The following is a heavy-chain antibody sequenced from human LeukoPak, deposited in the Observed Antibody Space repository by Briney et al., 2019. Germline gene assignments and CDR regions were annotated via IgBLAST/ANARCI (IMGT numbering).Heavy chain of an antibody. V-gene: IGHV3-74*01. J-gene: IGHJ5*02. CDR1: GFTFSSYW. Sequence: GGSLRLSCAASGFTFSSYWMHWVRQAPGKGLVWVSRINSDGSSTSYADSVKGRFTISRDSAKNTLYLQMNSLRAEDTAVYYCARDPGIAVAGYLWGQGTLVTVSS. D-gene: IGHD6-19*01. CDR3: ARDPGIAVAGYL. CDR2: INSDGSST.